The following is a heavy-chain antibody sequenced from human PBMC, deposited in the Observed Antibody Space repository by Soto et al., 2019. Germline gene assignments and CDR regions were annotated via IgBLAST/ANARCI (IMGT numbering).Heavy chain of an antibody. Sequence: EVQLVETGGGLAQPGGSLRLSCAASGFTFSSYWMYWVRQAPGKGLVWVSRISSDGSSTSYADSVKGRSTISRDDAKSPLFLQMNSLRVEDTAVYYCARDGRGPYGMDVWGQGTTVTVSS. CDR1: GFTFSSYW. J-gene: IGHJ6*02. V-gene: IGHV3-74*01. CDR2: ISSDGSST. CDR3: ARDGRGPYGMDV.